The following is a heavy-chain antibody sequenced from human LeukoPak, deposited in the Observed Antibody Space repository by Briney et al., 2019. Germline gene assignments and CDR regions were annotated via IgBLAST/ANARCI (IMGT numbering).Heavy chain of an antibody. V-gene: IGHV3-7*01. CDR3: VREAYFGSSGYYGEGAFDI. J-gene: IGHJ3*02. D-gene: IGHD3-22*01. Sequence: GGSLRLSCAASGFTLNSYWMAWVRQARGKGLEGVANIKEGGSEKYNVDSVKGRFTISSDNANNSLFLQMNSLRAEDTAVYYCVREAYFGSSGYYGEGAFDIWGQGTQVTVSS. CDR2: IKEGGSEK. CDR1: GFTLNSYW.